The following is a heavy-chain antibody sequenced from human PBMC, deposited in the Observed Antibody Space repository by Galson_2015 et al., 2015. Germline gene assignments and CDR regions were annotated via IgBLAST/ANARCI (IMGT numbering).Heavy chain of an antibody. Sequence: SLRLSCAASGFTFSSYGMHWVRQAPGKGLEWVAVIWYDGSNKYYADSVKGRFTISRDNSKNTLYLQMNSLRAEDTAVYYCARDQGVVVVPAAMNVWGKGTTVTVSS. CDR2: IWYDGSNK. D-gene: IGHD2-2*01. CDR1: GFTFSSYG. V-gene: IGHV3-33*01. CDR3: ARDQGVVVVPAAMNV. J-gene: IGHJ6*04.